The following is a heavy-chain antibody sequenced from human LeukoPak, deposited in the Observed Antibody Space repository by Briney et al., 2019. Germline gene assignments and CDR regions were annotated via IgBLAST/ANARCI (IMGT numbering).Heavy chain of an antibody. CDR3: ASLKNYYDSSGYLVTDAFDI. J-gene: IGHJ3*02. CDR1: GYTFTSYG. Sequence: ASVKVSCKASGYTFTSYGISWVRQAPGQGLEWMGWISGYSGSTNYAQKLQGRVTMTTDTSTSTAYMELRSLKSDDTAVYYCASLKNYYDSSGYLVTDAFDIWGQGTMVTVSS. CDR2: ISGYSGST. D-gene: IGHD3-22*01. V-gene: IGHV1-18*01.